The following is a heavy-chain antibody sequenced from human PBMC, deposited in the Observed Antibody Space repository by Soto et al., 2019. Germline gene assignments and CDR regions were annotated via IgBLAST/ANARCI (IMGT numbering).Heavy chain of an antibody. CDR3: ARATTVTPPYYYYGMDV. CDR2: IIPIFGTA. J-gene: IGHJ6*02. D-gene: IGHD4-17*01. V-gene: IGHV1-69*12. CDR1: GGTFSSYA. Sequence: QVQLVQSGAEVKKPGSSVKVSCKASGGTFSSYAISWVRQAPGQGLEWMGGIIPIFGTANYAQKFQGRVTITADESTSPAYMELSSLRSEDTAVYYCARATTVTPPYYYYGMDVWGQGTTVTVSS.